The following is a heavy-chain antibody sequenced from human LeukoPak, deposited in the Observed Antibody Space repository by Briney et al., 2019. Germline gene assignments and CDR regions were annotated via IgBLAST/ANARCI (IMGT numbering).Heavy chain of an antibody. Sequence: PGGALRLSCAGSGFTFSSYEMNWVRQAPGKGVEWVSYISSSGSTIYYADSVKGRFTISRDNAKNSLYLQMNSLRAEDTAVYYCARDWAHRWAFDYWGQGTLVTVSS. D-gene: IGHD3-16*01. CDR1: GFTFSSYE. CDR2: ISSSGSTI. V-gene: IGHV3-48*03. CDR3: ARDWAHRWAFDY. J-gene: IGHJ4*02.